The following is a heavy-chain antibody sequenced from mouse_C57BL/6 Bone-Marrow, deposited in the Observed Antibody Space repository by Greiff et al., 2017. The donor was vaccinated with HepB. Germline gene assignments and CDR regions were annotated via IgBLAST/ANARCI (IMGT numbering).Heavy chain of an antibody. CDR1: GFTFSSYT. CDR2: ISGGGNT. Sequence: LQQSGGGLVKPGGSLKLSCAASGFTFSSYTMSWVRQTPEKRLEWVATISGGGNTYYTDSVKGRCTISRDNAKNTLYLQMSSLRPEDTALYYCARQDYSNYDYAMDCWGQGTSVTVSS. J-gene: IGHJ4*01. D-gene: IGHD2-5*01. V-gene: IGHV5-9*01. CDR3: ARQDYSNYDYAMDC.